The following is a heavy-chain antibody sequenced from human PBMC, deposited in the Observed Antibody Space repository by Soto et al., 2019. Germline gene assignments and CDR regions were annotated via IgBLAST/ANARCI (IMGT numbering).Heavy chain of an antibody. CDR2: MNPNSGNT. CDR1: GYTFTSYD. V-gene: IGHV1-8*01. CDR3: ARGVGSGGSYGYYYMDV. D-gene: IGHD2-15*01. J-gene: IGHJ6*03. Sequence: QVQLVQSGAEVKKPGASVKVSCKASGYTFTSYDINWVLQATGQGLEWMGWMNPNSGNTGYAQKFQGRGTMTRNNSISTAYIELSSLRSEDTAVYYCARGVGSGGSYGYYYMDVWGKGTTVTVSS.